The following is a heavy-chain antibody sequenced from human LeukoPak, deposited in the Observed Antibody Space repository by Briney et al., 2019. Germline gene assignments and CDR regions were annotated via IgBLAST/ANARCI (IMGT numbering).Heavy chain of an antibody. CDR3: ARAVHVTTGGLFDY. CDR1: GYTFTRSG. Sequence: APVRLSCKASGYTFTRSGISSVRQAPGHGLEGRGGIITIFDMPKFAQKIQGRVTSPADKSTSTAYMELSRLRSEDTAVYSCARAVHVTTGGLFDYWGQGTLVTVSS. V-gene: IGHV1-69*10. CDR2: IITIFDMP. J-gene: IGHJ4*02. D-gene: IGHD4-17*01.